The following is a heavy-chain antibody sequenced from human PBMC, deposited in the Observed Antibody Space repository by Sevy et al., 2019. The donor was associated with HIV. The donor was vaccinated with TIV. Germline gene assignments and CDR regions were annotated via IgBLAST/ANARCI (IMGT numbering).Heavy chain of an antibody. CDR2: MYGGGSP. Sequence: GGSLRLSCAASGFSISNNYTAWVRQAPGKGLEWVSVMYGGGSPYYADSVKGRFAHSRDMSKNTVYLQMNSLRAEDTAVYYCARGYCGGGSCTAFDPWGQGTLVTVSS. J-gene: IGHJ5*02. CDR3: ARGYCGGGSCTAFDP. CDR1: GFSISNNY. D-gene: IGHD2-15*01. V-gene: IGHV3-53*01.